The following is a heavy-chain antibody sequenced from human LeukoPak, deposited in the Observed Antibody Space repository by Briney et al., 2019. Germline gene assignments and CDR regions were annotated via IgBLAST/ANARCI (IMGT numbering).Heavy chain of an antibody. CDR2: ISGSGST. D-gene: IGHD1-26*01. J-gene: IGHJ4*02. CDR3: ARRPVGAPNYFDY. CDR1: GFTSSSYA. Sequence: GGSLRLSCAASGFTSSSYAMNWVRQAPGKGLEWVSGISGSGSTHYADSVKGRFTISRDDSKNRVYLQMNSLRAEDTAVYYCARRPVGAPNYFDYWGRGTLVTVSS. V-gene: IGHV3-23*01.